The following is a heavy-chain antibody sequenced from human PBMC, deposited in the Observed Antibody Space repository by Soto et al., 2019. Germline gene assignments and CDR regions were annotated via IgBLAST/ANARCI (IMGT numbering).Heavy chain of an antibody. J-gene: IGHJ4*02. V-gene: IGHV4-39*01. D-gene: IGHD6-19*01. Sequence: PSETLSLTCTVSGASITRTTYYWDWIRQPPGKGLEWIGSIYYSGSTFYSPSLQSRITMSLDTSKNQFSLTLTSVTVADRAVYFCARGGWYVDTWGRGTLVTVSS. CDR1: GASITRTTYY. CDR2: IYYSGST. CDR3: ARGGWYVDT.